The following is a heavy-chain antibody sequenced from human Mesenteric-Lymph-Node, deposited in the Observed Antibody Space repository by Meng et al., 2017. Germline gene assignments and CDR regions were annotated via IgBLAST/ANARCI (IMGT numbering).Heavy chain of an antibody. CDR2: IKTDGSET. D-gene: IGHD3-10*01. V-gene: IGHV3-7*01. CDR1: GFTFNNYY. J-gene: IGHJ4*02. CDR3: AGHPYGDFDY. Sequence: GESLKISCTASGFTFNNYYMSWVRQAPGKGLEWVASIKTDGSETYYVESVKGRFTISRDNAQNSLYLQINSLRAEDTAVYYCAGHPYGDFDYWGQGTLVTVSS.